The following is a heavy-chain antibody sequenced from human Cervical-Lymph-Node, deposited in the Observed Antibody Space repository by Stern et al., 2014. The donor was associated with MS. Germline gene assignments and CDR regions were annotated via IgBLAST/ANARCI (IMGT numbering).Heavy chain of an antibody. CDR1: GGTFSSYA. Sequence: QVQLVQSGAEVKKPGSSVKVSCKASGGTFSSYAISWVRQAPGQGLEWMGGSIPIFGTANYAQKVQGRVTINGDESTSTAYMERSSLRSEDTAVYYCARGELKEGLVRGMDVWGQGTTVTVSS. J-gene: IGHJ6*02. CDR2: SIPIFGTA. D-gene: IGHD1-26*01. CDR3: ARGELKEGLVRGMDV. V-gene: IGHV1-69*01.